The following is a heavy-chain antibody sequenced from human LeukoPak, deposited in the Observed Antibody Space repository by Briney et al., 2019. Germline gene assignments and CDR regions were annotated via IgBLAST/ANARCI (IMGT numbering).Heavy chain of an antibody. V-gene: IGHV3-74*01. CDR1: GITFSNHW. CDR3: ARDMYSSGWSYYFDH. CDR2: INSDGRST. Sequence: GGSLRLSCAASGITFSNHWTHWVRQAPGEGLVWVAHINSDGRSTSYADSVKGRFTISRDNAKNTLYVQMNRLRSEDTAVYYCARDMYSSGWSYYFDHWGQGTLVTVSS. D-gene: IGHD6-19*01. J-gene: IGHJ4*02.